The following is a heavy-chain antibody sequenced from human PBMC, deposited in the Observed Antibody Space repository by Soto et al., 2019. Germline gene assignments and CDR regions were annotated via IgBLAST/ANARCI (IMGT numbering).Heavy chain of an antibody. Sequence: QVQLQQWGAGLLKPSETLSLTCAVYGGSFSGYYWSWIRQPPGKGLEWIGEINHSGSTNYNPSLKSRVTISVDTSKNQFSLKLSSVTAADTAVYYCARYRNNWNDPSFFDYWGQGTLVTVSS. D-gene: IGHD1-20*01. CDR3: ARYRNNWNDPSFFDY. CDR2: INHSGST. V-gene: IGHV4-34*01. J-gene: IGHJ4*02. CDR1: GGSFSGYY.